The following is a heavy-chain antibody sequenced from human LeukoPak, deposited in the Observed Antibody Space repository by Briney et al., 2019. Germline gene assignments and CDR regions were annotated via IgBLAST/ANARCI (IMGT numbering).Heavy chain of an antibody. CDR2: VSISSGTI. Sequence: PGGSLRLSCAASGFTFSGHNMNWVRQAPGKGLEWISFVSISSGTIYYADSVDGRFRISRDNAKSSLDLEMNSLRAEDTAVYYCAREITMVRGALVDAFDIWGQGTMVTVSS. CDR1: GFTFSGHN. J-gene: IGHJ3*02. CDR3: AREITMVRGALVDAFDI. V-gene: IGHV3-48*04. D-gene: IGHD3-10*01.